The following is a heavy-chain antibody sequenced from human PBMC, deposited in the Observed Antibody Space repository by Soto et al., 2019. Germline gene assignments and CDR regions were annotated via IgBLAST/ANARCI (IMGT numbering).Heavy chain of an antibody. Sequence: GGSLRLSCAASVFTFSSYGMHWVRQAPGKGLECVSAIRYGGSNTFYADSVKGRFTVSRDNSRNTPHLQMNSLRAEDTDLYYRAKDGDSITRNKPLNYWGQGTLVTVSS. CDR1: VFTFSSYG. J-gene: IGHJ4*02. CDR2: IRYGGSNT. D-gene: IGHD2-2*01. CDR3: AKDGDSITRNKPLNY. V-gene: IGHV3-30*18.